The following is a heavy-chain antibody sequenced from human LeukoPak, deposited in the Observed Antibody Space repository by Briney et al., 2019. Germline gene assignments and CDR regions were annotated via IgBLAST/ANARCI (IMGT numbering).Heavy chain of an antibody. CDR3: ARLENWAFDY. Sequence: SQTLSPTCAISGDSVSSNSAAWNWIRQSPSRGLEWLGRTYYRSEWSTDYAVSVKSRITINPATSKNQFSLQLNSVTPEDTAVYYCARLENWAFDYWGQGALITVSS. V-gene: IGHV6-1*01. CDR1: GDSVSSNSAA. CDR2: TYYRSEWST. J-gene: IGHJ4*02. D-gene: IGHD7-27*01.